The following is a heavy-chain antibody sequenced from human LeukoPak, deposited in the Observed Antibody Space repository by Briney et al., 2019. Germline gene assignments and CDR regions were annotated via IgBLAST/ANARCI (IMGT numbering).Heavy chain of an antibody. Sequence: GGSLRLSCAASGFTFSGSAMHWVRQASGKGLEWVGRIRSKANSYATAYAASVKGRFTISGDDSKNTAYLQMNSLKTEDTAVYYCTRQEGDYGDYVLYYWGQGTLVTVSS. J-gene: IGHJ4*02. CDR2: IRSKANSYAT. V-gene: IGHV3-73*01. CDR1: GFTFSGSA. D-gene: IGHD4-17*01. CDR3: TRQEGDYGDYVLYY.